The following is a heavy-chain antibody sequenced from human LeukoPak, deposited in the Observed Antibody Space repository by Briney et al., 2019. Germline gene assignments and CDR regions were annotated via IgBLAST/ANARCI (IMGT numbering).Heavy chain of an antibody. Sequence: SETLSLSCAVSAASISYYYWSWIRQAPGKVLEWIGYISTSGSINYNPSLKSRVSISLDTAKNRFSLNLNFVTAADTAVYYGACPRSGYRYTFDYWGQGALVTVSS. CDR3: ACPRSGYRYTFDY. CDR1: AASISYYY. V-gene: IGHV4-4*09. CDR2: ISTSGSI. D-gene: IGHD3-22*01. J-gene: IGHJ4*02.